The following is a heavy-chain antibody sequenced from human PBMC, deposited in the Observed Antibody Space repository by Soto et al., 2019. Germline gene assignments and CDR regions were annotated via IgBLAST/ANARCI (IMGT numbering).Heavy chain of an antibody. J-gene: IGHJ4*02. CDR3: ARFKGQQLVHYFDY. CDR2: ISTSSGYT. Sequence: QVQLVESGGGLVKPGGSLRLSCTASGFTFSDYYVSWIRQAPGKGLEWVSYISTSSGYTKYADSVKGRFTISRDNAKNSLYLQMNSLRADDTAVYYCARFKGQQLVHYFDYWGLGTLVTVSS. CDR1: GFTFSDYY. V-gene: IGHV3-11*05. D-gene: IGHD6-13*01.